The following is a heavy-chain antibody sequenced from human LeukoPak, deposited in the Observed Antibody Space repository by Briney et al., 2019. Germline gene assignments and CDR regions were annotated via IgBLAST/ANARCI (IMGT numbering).Heavy chain of an antibody. CDR3: ARVWGGNYFLP. Sequence: PSETLSLTCTASGFSISSGSYYWSWIPPPAGKELEWIGRYYSSGSTNYNPSLNSRVTISVDTYKNQFSLKLSSVTAADTAVYYCARVWGGNYFLPWGQGTLVTVSS. V-gene: IGHV4-61*02. J-gene: IGHJ5*02. CDR1: GFSISSGSYY. CDR2: YYSSGST. D-gene: IGHD1-26*01.